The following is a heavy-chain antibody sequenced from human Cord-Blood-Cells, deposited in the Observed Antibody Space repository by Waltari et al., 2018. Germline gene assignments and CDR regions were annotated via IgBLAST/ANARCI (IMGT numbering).Heavy chain of an antibody. CDR1: GGSISSYY. J-gene: IGHJ4*02. CDR2: IYYSGST. Sequence: QVQLQESGPGLVKPSETLSLTCTVSGGSISSYYWSWIRQPPGKGLEWIGYIYYSGSTNYNPSLKSRVTISVDTSKNQFSLKLSSVTAVDTAVYYCARGRYDYYGSGSYRGFDYWGQGTLVTVSS. V-gene: IGHV4-59*01. D-gene: IGHD3-10*01. CDR3: ARGRYDYYGSGSYRGFDY.